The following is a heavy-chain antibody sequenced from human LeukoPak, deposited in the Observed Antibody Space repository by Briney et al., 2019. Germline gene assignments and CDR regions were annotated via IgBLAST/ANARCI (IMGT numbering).Heavy chain of an antibody. CDR2: ISGSGGST. CDR1: GFTFSSYA. J-gene: IGHJ4*02. V-gene: IGHV3-23*01. D-gene: IGHD3-16*01. Sequence: GGSLRLSCAASGFTFSSYAMSWVRQAPGKGLEWVSAISGSGGSTYYADSVKGRFTISRDNAKNSLYLQMNSLRAEDTAVYYCARDLGLDYFDYWGQGTLVTVSS. CDR3: ARDLGLDYFDY.